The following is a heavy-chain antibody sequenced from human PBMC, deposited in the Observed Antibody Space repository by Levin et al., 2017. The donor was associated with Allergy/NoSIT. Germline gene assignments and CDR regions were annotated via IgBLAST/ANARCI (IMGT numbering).Heavy chain of an antibody. J-gene: IGHJ6*03. V-gene: IGHV3-21*01. CDR1: GFTFSSYS. CDR3: AREGVVVVPAAMNYYYYYMDV. CDR2: ISSSSSYI. D-gene: IGHD2-2*01. Sequence: PGGSLRLSCAASGFTFSSYSMNWVRQAPGKGLEWVSSISSSSSYIYYADSVKGRFTISRDNAKNSLYLQMNSLRAEDTAVYYCAREGVVVVPAAMNYYYYYMDVWGKGTTVTVSS.